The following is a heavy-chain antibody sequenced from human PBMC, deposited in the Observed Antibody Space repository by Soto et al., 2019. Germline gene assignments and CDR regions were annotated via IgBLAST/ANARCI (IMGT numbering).Heavy chain of an antibody. J-gene: IGHJ4*02. Sequence: LRLSCAASGFTFSSYAMSWVRQAPGKGLEWVSAISGSGGSTYYADSVKGRFTISRDNSKNTLYLQMNSLRAEDTAVYYCAKGLDYCDSSGVFDYWGQGTLVTVSS. CDR3: AKGLDYCDSSGVFDY. V-gene: IGHV3-23*01. CDR1: GFTFSSYA. CDR2: ISGSGGST. D-gene: IGHD3-22*01.